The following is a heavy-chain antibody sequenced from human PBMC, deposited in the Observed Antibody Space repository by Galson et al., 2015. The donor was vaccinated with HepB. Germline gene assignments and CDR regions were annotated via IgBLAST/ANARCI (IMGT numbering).Heavy chain of an antibody. CDR1: GYTFTSYY. V-gene: IGHV1-46*03. CDR3: ARDSGYCSGGSCPFGY. CDR2: INPSGGST. J-gene: IGHJ4*02. Sequence: SVKVSCKASGYTFTSYYMHWVRQAPGQGLEWMGIINPSGGSTSYAQKFQGRVTMTRDTSTSTVYMELSSLRSEDTAVYYCARDSGYCSGGSCPFGYWGQGTLVTVSS. D-gene: IGHD2-15*01.